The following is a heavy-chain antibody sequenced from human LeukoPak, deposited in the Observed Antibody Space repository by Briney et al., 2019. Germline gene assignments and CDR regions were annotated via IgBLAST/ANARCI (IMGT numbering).Heavy chain of an antibody. J-gene: IGHJ3*02. CDR1: GFTFSSYS. V-gene: IGHV3-48*01. D-gene: IGHD3-10*01. CDR3: ARLLPGVEDAFDI. CDR2: ISSSSSTI. Sequence: GGSLRLSCAASGFTFSSYSMNWVRQAPGKGLEWVSYISSSSSTIYYADSVKGRFTISRANAKNSLFLQMKSLRAEDTALYYCARLLPGVEDAFDIWGQGTMVTVSS.